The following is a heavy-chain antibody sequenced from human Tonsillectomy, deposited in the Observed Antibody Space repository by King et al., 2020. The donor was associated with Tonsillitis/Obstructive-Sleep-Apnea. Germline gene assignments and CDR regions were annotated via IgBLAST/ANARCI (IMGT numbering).Heavy chain of an antibody. CDR3: ARQGCDSLSCYATWFDP. D-gene: IGHD2-2*01. Sequence: VQLQESGPGLVKPSGTLSLTCAVSGGSISSANWWSWVRQPPGKGLEWIGEIYHSGSTKYNPSLRSRVSIPIDKSKQQFSLRLSSVTAADTAVYYCARQGCDSLSCYATWFDPWGQGTQVTVSS. V-gene: IGHV4-4*02. CDR1: GGSISSANW. J-gene: IGHJ5*02. CDR2: IYHSGST.